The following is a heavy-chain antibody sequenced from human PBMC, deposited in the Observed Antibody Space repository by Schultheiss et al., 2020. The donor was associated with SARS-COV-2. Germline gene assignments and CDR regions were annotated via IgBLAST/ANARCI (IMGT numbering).Heavy chain of an antibody. D-gene: IGHD3-16*01. J-gene: IGHJ5*02. Sequence: GGSLRLSCAASGLTFSSYEMNWVRQAPGKGLEWVSYISSSGSTIYYADSVKGRFTISRDNAKNSLYLQMNSLRAEDTAVYYCARDGGGSAWWFDPWGQGTLVTVSS. CDR2: ISSSGSTI. V-gene: IGHV3-48*03. CDR1: GLTFSSYE. CDR3: ARDGGGSAWWFDP.